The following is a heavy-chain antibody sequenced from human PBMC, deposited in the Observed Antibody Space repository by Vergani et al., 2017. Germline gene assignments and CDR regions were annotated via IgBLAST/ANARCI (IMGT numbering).Heavy chain of an antibody. CDR2: IKEDGSEI. CDR3: GRRASIIDY. CDR1: GFSLNHYW. Sequence: EVQLVESGGGLVQPGGSLRLSCVASGFSLNHYWMTWVRQAPGKGLEWVANIKEDGSEIFYVDSVKGRFTISRDNVKNSLYLQMNRLRVDDTAVYYCGRRASIIDYWGQGTLVSVSS. D-gene: IGHD2-21*01. J-gene: IGHJ4*02. V-gene: IGHV3-7*01.